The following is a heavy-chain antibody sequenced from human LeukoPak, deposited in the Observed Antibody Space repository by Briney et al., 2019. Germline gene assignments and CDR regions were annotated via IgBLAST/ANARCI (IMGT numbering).Heavy chain of an antibody. V-gene: IGHV4-59*08. Sequence: SETLSLTCTVPGGSISSYLWSWLRQPPGKGLEWIGYVSYSGSPNYNPSLTSRVTISLDTSKSQFSLKLSSVTAADTAMYYCARHLRGYSNGPFDFWGQGTLGTGSS. J-gene: IGHJ4*02. D-gene: IGHD5-18*01. CDR2: VSYSGSP. CDR3: ARHLRGYSNGPFDF. CDR1: GGSISSYL.